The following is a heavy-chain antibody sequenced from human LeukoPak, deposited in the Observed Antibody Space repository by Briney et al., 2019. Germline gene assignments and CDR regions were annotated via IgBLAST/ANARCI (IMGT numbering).Heavy chain of an antibody. Sequence: PGGSLRLSCAVSGFTFTTYAMTWVRQAPGKGLEWVSAISGSGTSTYYADSVKGRFTISRDNSKNTLYLQMNSLRAEDTAVYCCARVLNYYDSSGYYFSYWGQGTLVTVSS. V-gene: IGHV3-23*01. CDR2: ISGSGTST. J-gene: IGHJ4*02. D-gene: IGHD3-22*01. CDR3: ARVLNYYDSSGYYFSY. CDR1: GFTFTTYA.